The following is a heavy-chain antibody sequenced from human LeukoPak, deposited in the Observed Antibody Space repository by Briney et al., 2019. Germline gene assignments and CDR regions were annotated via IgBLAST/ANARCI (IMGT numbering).Heavy chain of an antibody. D-gene: IGHD3-10*01. CDR1: GFTFSSYN. CDR2: ISSSSSYI. Sequence: GGSLRLSCAASGFTFSSYNMNWVRQAPGKGLEWVSSISSSSSYIYYADSVKGRFTISRDNAKNSLYLQMNSLRAEDTAVYYCARDFSGNWLREVLSPYWGQGTLVTVSS. J-gene: IGHJ4*02. CDR3: ARDFSGNWLREVLSPY. V-gene: IGHV3-21*01.